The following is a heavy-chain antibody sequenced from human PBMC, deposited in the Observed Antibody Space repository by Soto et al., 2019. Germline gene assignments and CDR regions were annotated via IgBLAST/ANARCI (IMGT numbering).Heavy chain of an antibody. J-gene: IGHJ4*02. V-gene: IGHV4-39*01. CDR3: ARRYGSSFDY. Sequence: SETLSLTCTVSGGSISSSSYYWGWIRQPPGKGLEWIGCIFYSGSTYYNPSLKSRVTISVDTSKNQFSLKLSSVTAADTAVYYCARRYGSSFDYWGQGTRVTVSS. CDR2: IFYSGST. D-gene: IGHD6-13*01. CDR1: GGSISSSSYY.